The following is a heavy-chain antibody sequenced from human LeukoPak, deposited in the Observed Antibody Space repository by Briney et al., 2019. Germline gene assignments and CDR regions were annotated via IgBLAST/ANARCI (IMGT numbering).Heavy chain of an antibody. CDR2: IIPISGTA. V-gene: IGHV1-69*05. J-gene: IGHJ4*02. CDR1: GGTFSSYA. CDR3: ARVDYYDRPDY. D-gene: IGHD3-22*01. Sequence: SVKVSCKASGGTFSSYAISWVRKAPGQGLELMGRIIPISGTANYAQKFQGRVTITTDESTSAAYMELSSLRSEDTAVYYCARVDYYDRPDYWGQGTLVTVSS.